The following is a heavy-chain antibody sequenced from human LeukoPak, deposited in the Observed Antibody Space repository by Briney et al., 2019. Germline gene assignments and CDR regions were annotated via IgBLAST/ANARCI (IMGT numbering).Heavy chain of an antibody. CDR3: TDGPSKDGYNS. J-gene: IGHJ5*02. D-gene: IGHD5-24*01. V-gene: IGHV3-23*01. Sequence: GGPLRLSCAVSGFTFSTYAMSWVRKAPGKRLEWVSVISGSGDNTYYADSVKGRFTISRDNFKNTLYLQMNSLRAEDTALYCCTDGPSKDGYNSWGQGTMVTVSS. CDR1: GFTFSTYA. CDR2: ISGSGDNT.